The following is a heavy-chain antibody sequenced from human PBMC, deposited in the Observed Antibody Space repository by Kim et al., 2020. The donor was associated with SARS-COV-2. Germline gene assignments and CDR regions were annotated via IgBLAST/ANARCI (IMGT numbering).Heavy chain of an antibody. CDR2: IYYSGST. D-gene: IGHD3-16*01. CDR3: ANIRYYDYVWGLSGTYYFDY. J-gene: IGHJ4*02. CDR1: GGSISSSSYY. Sequence: SETLSLTCTVSGGSISSSSYYWGWIRQPPGKGLEWIGSIYYSGSTYYNPSLKSRVTISVDTSKNQFSLKLSSMTAADTAVYYCANIRYYDYVWGLSGTYYFDYWGQGTLVTVSS. V-gene: IGHV4-39*01.